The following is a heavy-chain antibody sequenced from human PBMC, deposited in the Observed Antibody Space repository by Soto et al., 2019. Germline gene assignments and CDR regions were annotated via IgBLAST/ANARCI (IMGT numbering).Heavy chain of an antibody. V-gene: IGHV3-23*01. Sequence: PGGSLRLSCAASGFTFSSYAMSWVRQAPGKGLEWVSAISGSGGSTYYADSVKGRFTISRDNSKNTLYLQMNSLRAEDTAVYYCAKGVVPAARDYYYYYGMAVWGQGTTVTVSS. D-gene: IGHD2-2*01. CDR1: GFTFSSYA. J-gene: IGHJ6*02. CDR2: ISGSGGST. CDR3: AKGVVPAARDYYYYYGMAV.